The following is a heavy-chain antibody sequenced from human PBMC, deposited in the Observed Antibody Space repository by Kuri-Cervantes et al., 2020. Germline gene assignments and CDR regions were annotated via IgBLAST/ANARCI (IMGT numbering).Heavy chain of an antibody. J-gene: IGHJ4*02. CDR1: GFSFSNYV. CDR3: AKCEGGYRPDY. Sequence: GGSLRLSCAASGFSFSNYVMHWVRQAPGKGLEWVAVIWYDGSNKYYADSVKGRFTISRDNSKNTLYLQMNSLRTEDTAVYYCAKCEGGYRPDYWGQGALVTVSS. D-gene: IGHD3-16*02. CDR2: IWYDGSNK. V-gene: IGHV3-33*06.